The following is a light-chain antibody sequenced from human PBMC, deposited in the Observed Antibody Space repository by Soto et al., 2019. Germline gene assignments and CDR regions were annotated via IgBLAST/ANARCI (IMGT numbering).Light chain of an antibody. CDR1: QSISSSY. Sequence: EVVLTQSPGTLSLSPGERATLSCRASQSISSSYLAWYQQKPGQTPRILIYGASSRATGIPDRFSGSGSGTDFTLTVSRLEPEDFAVYYCQQYGSSPWTFGQGTKVELK. V-gene: IGKV3-20*01. CDR3: QQYGSSPWT. J-gene: IGKJ1*01. CDR2: GAS.